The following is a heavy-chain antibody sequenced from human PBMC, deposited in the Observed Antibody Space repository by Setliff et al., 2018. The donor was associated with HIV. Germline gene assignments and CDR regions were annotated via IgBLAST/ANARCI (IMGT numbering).Heavy chain of an antibody. Sequence: SETLSLTCAVYGGSFSGYYWSWIRQPPGKGLEWIGEINHSGSTNYNPSLKSRVTMSVEASKSQFSLKLSSVTAADTAVYYCARGARPGSSSWYFNYWGQGMLVTVSS. J-gene: IGHJ4*02. CDR3: ARGARPGSSSWYFNY. D-gene: IGHD6-13*01. CDR1: GGSFSGYY. V-gene: IGHV4-34*01. CDR2: INHSGST.